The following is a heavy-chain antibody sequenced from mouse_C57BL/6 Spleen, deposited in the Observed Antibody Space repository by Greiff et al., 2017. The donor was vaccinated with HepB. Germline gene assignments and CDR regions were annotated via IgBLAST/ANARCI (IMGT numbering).Heavy chain of an antibody. Sequence: EVQLQQSGPELVKPGASVKISCKASGYTFTDYYMNWVKQSHGKSLEWIGDINPNNGGTSYNQKFKGKATLTVDKSSSTAYMELRSLTSEDSAVYDCARSGWDEENYFDYWGQGTTLTVSS. V-gene: IGHV1-26*01. D-gene: IGHD4-1*01. J-gene: IGHJ2*01. CDR1: GYTFTDYY. CDR3: ARSGWDEENYFDY. CDR2: INPNNGGT.